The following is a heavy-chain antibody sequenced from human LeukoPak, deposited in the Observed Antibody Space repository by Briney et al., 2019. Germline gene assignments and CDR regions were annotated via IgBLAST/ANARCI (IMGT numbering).Heavy chain of an antibody. J-gene: IGHJ2*01. CDR2: IYYSGST. V-gene: IGHV4-61*01. D-gene: IGHD5-12*01. CDR3: ARDRKYSGYDSFSWYFDL. Sequence: SETLSLTCTVSGGSISSGSYYWSWIQQPPGKGLEWIGYIYYSGSTNYNPSLKSRVTISVDTSKNQFSLKLSSVTAADTAVYYCARDRKYSGYDSFSWYFDLWGRGTLVTVSS. CDR1: GGSISSGSYY.